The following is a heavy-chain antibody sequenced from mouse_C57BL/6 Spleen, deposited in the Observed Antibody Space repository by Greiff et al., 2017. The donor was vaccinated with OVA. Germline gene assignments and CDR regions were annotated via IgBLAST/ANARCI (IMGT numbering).Heavy chain of an antibody. Sequence: EVNVVESGEGLVKPGGSLKLSCAASGFTFSSYAMSWVRQTPEKRLEWVAYISSGGDYIYYADTVKGRFTISRDNARNTLYLQMSSLKSEDTAMYYCTREGYYYGSSQFYFDVWGTGTTVTVSS. V-gene: IGHV5-9-1*02. D-gene: IGHD1-1*01. J-gene: IGHJ1*03. CDR3: TREGYYYGSSQFYFDV. CDR2: ISSGGDYI. CDR1: GFTFSSYA.